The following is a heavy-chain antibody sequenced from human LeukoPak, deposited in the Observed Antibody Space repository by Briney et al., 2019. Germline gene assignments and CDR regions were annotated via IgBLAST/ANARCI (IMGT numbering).Heavy chain of an antibody. Sequence: PGGSLRLSCAASGFTFSSYAMHWVRQAPGKGPEWVAVISYDGSNKYYADSVKGRFTISRDNPKNTLCLQMNSLRAEDTAVYYCATLDTVTLSPVDYWGQGTLVTVSS. V-gene: IGHV3-30*04. CDR3: ATLDTVTLSPVDY. CDR1: GFTFSSYA. D-gene: IGHD4-17*01. J-gene: IGHJ4*02. CDR2: ISYDGSNK.